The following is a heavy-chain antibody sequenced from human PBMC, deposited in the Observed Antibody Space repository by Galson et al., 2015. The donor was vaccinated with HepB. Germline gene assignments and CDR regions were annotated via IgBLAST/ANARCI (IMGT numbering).Heavy chain of an antibody. J-gene: IGHJ6*02. V-gene: IGHV3-74*01. CDR2: INRDGSST. CDR1: GFTFRSHW. Sequence: SLRLSCAASGFTFRSHWMHWVRQAPGKGLVWASRINRDGSSTNYADSVKGRFTISRDNAKNTLYLQMSSLRAEDTAVYYCGRGIEVVPDASGMDVWGQGTTVTVSS. CDR3: GRGIEVVPDASGMDV. D-gene: IGHD2-2*01.